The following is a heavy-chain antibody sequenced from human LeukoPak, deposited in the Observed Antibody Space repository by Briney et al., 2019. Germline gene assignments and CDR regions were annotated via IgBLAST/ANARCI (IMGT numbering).Heavy chain of an antibody. Sequence: SETLSLTCAVSGGSISSSNWWSWVRQPPGKGLEWIGYIYYSGSTNYNPSLKSRVTISVDTSKNQFSLKLSSVTAADTAVYYCARGYYYDSSGYYPRFDYWGQGTLVTVSS. CDR3: ARGYYYDSSGYYPRFDY. J-gene: IGHJ4*02. V-gene: IGHV4-4*02. CDR1: GGSISSSNW. D-gene: IGHD3-22*01. CDR2: IYYSGST.